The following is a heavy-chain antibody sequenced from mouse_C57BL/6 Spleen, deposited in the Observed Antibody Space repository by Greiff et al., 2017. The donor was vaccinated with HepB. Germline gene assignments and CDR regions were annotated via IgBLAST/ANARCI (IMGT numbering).Heavy chain of an antibody. CDR2: IWRGGRT. J-gene: IGHJ1*03. CDR1: GFSLTSYG. Sequence: VQLQQSGPGLVQPSQSLSITCTVSGFSLTSYGVHWVRQSPGKGLEWLGVIWRGGRTDHNAASMSRLSITKDNPKSQGFFKMHSLQADDTAIYYCAKSGGIYGNYVEYFDVWGTGTTVTVSS. CDR3: AKSGGIYGNYVEYFDV. D-gene: IGHD2-1*01. V-gene: IGHV2-5*01.